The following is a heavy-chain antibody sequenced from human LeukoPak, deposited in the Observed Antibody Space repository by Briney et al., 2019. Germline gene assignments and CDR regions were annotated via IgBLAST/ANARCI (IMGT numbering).Heavy chain of an antibody. CDR1: GFPFSYYA. V-gene: IGHV3-23*01. CDR2: ISGDGGTT. J-gene: IGHJ6*03. Sequence: GRSLRLSCVASGFPFSYYAMSWVRQAPGKGLECVSVISGDGGTTNYADFVKGRFTISRDNSKNTLYLQMNSLRAEDTAVYYCARGEENYGDYYYYYYMDVWGKGTTVTVSS. D-gene: IGHD4-17*01. CDR3: ARGEENYGDYYYYYYMDV.